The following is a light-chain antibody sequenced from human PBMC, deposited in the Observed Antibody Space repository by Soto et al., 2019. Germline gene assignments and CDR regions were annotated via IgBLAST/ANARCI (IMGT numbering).Light chain of an antibody. J-gene: IGKJ1*01. Sequence: DIVMTQSPLSLPVTPGEPASISCRSSQSLLLSNGYNYLDWYLQKPGQSPQLLIYLGSNRASGVPDRFSGSGSGTDFTLKISREEAEDVGVYYCLQALQTPPTFGQGTKVEIK. CDR1: QSLLLSNGYNY. CDR2: LGS. CDR3: LQALQTPPT. V-gene: IGKV2-28*01.